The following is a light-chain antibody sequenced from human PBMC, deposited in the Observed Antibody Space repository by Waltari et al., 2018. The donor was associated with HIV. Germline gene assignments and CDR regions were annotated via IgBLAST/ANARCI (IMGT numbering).Light chain of an antibody. CDR1: QSISSN. CDR2: AAS. CDR3: QQSYSTRLT. J-gene: IGKJ1*01. V-gene: IGKV1-39*01. Sequence: DIQMTQSPSSLSASVGDRVTLTCRASQSISSNLNWYQQKPGRAPKLLIYAASSLQSAVPSRFNGSGSGTDFTLTISSLQPEDFATYYCQQSYSTRLTFGQGTKVEIK.